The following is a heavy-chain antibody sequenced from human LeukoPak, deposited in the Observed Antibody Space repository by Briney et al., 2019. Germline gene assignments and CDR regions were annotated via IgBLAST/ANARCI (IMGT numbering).Heavy chain of an antibody. D-gene: IGHD3-10*01. CDR1: GFTVSSNY. V-gene: IGHV3-66*01. CDR2: IYSGGST. J-gene: IGHJ4*02. CDR3: TGNYYGSGSYADFDY. Sequence: PGGSLRLSCAVSGFTVSSNYMSWVRQAPGKGLEWVSVIYSGGSTYYADSVKGRFTISRDNSKKGRFTISRDDSKNTAYLQMDSLKTEDTAVYYCTGNYYGSGSYADFDYWGQGTLVTVSS.